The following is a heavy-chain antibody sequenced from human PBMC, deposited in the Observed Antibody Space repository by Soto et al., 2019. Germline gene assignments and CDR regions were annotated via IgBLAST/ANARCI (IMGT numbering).Heavy chain of an antibody. D-gene: IGHD4-17*01. CDR2: ITKSGETT. CDR1: GFAFSTYA. CDR3: AHPRGYGVFDAVDI. J-gene: IGHJ3*02. Sequence: GESLRLSCAASGFAFSTYAMNWVRQAPGKGLEWVSAITKSGETTYYAESVRGRFAISRDNSINTLFLQMSHLRTEDTAVYYCAHPRGYGVFDAVDIWGQGTMVTVSS. V-gene: IGHV3-23*01.